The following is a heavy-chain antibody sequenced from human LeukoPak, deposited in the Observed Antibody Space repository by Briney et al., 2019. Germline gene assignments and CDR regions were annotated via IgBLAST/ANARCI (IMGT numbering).Heavy chain of an antibody. J-gene: IGHJ4*02. D-gene: IGHD1-26*01. CDR1: GYTFTSYY. CDR3: AREGAMSFRNTSPDSGSYS. Sequence: ASVKVSCKASGYTFTSYYMHWVRQAPGQGLEWMGIINPSGGSTSYAQKFQGRVTITADESTSTAYMELSSLRSEDTAVYYCAREGAMSFRNTSPDSGSYSWGQGTLVTVSS. CDR2: INPSGGST. V-gene: IGHV1-46*01.